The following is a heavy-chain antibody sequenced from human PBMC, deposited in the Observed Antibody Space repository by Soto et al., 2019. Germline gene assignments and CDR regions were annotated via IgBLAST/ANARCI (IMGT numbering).Heavy chain of an antibody. D-gene: IGHD5-12*01. CDR3: ARGNHRWLQLWYFDL. CDR1: GGTLSSYT. CDR2: IIPIFGTA. V-gene: IGHV1-69*12. Sequence: QVQLVQSGAEVKKPGSSVTVSCMSSGGTLSSYTIRWVRQAPGQGLEWMGGIIPIFGTANYAQKFQGRVTITADESTSTAYMELSSLRSEDTAVYYCARGNHRWLQLWYFDLWGRGTLVTVSS. J-gene: IGHJ2*01.